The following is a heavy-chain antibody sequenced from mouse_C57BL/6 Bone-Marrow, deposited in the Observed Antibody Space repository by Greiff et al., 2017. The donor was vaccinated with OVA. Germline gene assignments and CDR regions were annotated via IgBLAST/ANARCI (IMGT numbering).Heavy chain of an antibody. CDR1: GFTFSSYT. V-gene: IGHV5-9*01. Sequence: EVQGVESGGGLVQPGGSLTLSCAASGFTFSSYTLSWVRHTPEKRLALVATISGGGGNTYYPDSVKGRFTISRDNAKNTLYLQMSSLRSEDTALYYCARVYYYYFDYWGQGTTLTVSS. CDR3: ARVYYYYFDY. D-gene: IGHD1-1*01. CDR2: ISGGGGNT. J-gene: IGHJ2*01.